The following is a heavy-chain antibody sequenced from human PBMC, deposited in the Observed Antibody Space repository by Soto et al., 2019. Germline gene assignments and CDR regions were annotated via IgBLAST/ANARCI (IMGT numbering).Heavy chain of an antibody. V-gene: IGHV1-18*01. CDR2: ISAYSGNT. CDR3: ARHLDNYGIDV. CDR1: GYTFSIFG. Sequence: QVQLVQSGAEVKKPGASVKVSCKASGYTFSIFGINWVRQAPGQGLEWMGWISAYSGNTNYAQRFQGRVTMTTDTSTTTAYMELTSLRSDDTAVYYCARHLDNYGIDVWGHGTTVTVSS. J-gene: IGHJ6*02.